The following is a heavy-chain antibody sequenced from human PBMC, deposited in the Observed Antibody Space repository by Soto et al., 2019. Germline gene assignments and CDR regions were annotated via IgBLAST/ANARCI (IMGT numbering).Heavy chain of an antibody. Sequence: SETLSLTCTVSGGSISSGGYYWSWIRQHPGKGLEWIGYIYYSGSTYYNPSLKSRVTISVDTSKNQFSLKLSSVTAADTAVYYCARGSVVVPAALYYYYYYGMDVWGQGTTVTVSS. CDR1: GGSISSGGYY. D-gene: IGHD2-2*01. V-gene: IGHV4-31*03. J-gene: IGHJ6*02. CDR3: ARGSVVVPAALYYYYYYGMDV. CDR2: IYYSGST.